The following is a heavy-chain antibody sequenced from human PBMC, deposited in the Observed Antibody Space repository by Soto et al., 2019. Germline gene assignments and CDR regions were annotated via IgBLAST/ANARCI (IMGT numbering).Heavy chain of an antibody. CDR2: INHSGST. CDR1: CGSFSFYY. J-gene: IGHJ4*02. CDR3: ARGRLGIRDSSGHFDY. Sequence: XLTCAVECGSFSFYYLIWILQPPVKGLEWIGEINHSGSTNYNPSLKSRVTISVDTSKNQFSLKLSSVTAADTAVYYCARGRLGIRDSSGHFDYWGQGTLVTVSS. V-gene: IGHV4-34*01. D-gene: IGHD3-22*01.